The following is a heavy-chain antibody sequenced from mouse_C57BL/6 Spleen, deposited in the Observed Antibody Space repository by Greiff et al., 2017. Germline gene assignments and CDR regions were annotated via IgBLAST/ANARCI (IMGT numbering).Heavy chain of an antibody. Sequence: VQGVESGAELVKPGASVKLSCKASGYTFTESTIHWVKQRSGQGLEWIGWFYPGSGSIKYNEKFKDKATLTADKSSSTVYMELSRLTSEYSAVYFCARHEGTYYSNSYYAMDYWGQGTSVTVSS. J-gene: IGHJ4*01. D-gene: IGHD2-5*01. V-gene: IGHV1-62-2*01. CDR3: ARHEGTYYSNSYYAMDY. CDR1: GYTFTEST. CDR2: FYPGSGSI.